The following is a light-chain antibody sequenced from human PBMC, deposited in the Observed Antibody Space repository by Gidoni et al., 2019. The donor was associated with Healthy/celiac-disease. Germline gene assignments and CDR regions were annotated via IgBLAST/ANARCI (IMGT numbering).Light chain of an antibody. V-gene: IGLV3-25*03. J-gene: IGLJ1*01. Sequence: SSELTQPPSVSVSPGQTARITCSGDALPKQYAYWYQQKPGQAPVLVLYKDSERPSGIPERFSGSSSGTTVTLTISGVQAEDEADYYCQSADSSSYVFGTGTKVTVL. CDR3: QSADSSSYV. CDR2: KDS. CDR1: ALPKQY.